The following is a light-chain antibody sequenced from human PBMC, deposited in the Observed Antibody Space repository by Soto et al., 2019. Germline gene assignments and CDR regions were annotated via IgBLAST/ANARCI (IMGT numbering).Light chain of an antibody. Sequence: EIVLTQSPGTLSLSPGERATLSCRASQSVSSSYLAWYQQKPGQAPSLLIYGASTRATGIPDRFSGSASGTDFTLTISRLDPEDFAVYYCQQYDRSAPGLTFGPGTKVDIK. J-gene: IGKJ3*01. V-gene: IGKV3-20*01. CDR1: QSVSSSY. CDR3: QQYDRSAPGLT. CDR2: GAS.